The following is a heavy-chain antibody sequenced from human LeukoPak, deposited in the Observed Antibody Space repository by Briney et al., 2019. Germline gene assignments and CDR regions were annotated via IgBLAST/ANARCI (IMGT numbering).Heavy chain of an antibody. J-gene: IGHJ4*02. D-gene: IGHD3-10*01. Sequence: GGSLRLSCAASGFTFSSYAMSWVRQAPGKGLEWVSAISGSGGSTYYADSVEGRFTISRDNPKNTLYLQMNSLRAEDTAVYYCAKKYGSGSSYYFDYWGQGTLVTVSS. CDR2: ISGSGGST. CDR3: AKKYGSGSSYYFDY. CDR1: GFTFSSYA. V-gene: IGHV3-23*01.